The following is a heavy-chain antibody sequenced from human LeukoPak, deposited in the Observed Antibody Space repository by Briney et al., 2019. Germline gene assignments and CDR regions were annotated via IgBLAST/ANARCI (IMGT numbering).Heavy chain of an antibody. CDR2: INHSGST. D-gene: IGHD4-17*01. CDR1: GGSFSGYY. CDR3: ARRPHGDYQGGAFDI. V-gene: IGHV4-34*01. J-gene: IGHJ3*02. Sequence: SSETLSLTCAVYGGSFSGYYWSWIRQPPGKGLEWIGEINHSGSTNYNPSLKSRVTISVDTSKNQFSLKPSSVTAADTAVYYCARRPHGDYQGGAFDIWGQGTMVTVSS.